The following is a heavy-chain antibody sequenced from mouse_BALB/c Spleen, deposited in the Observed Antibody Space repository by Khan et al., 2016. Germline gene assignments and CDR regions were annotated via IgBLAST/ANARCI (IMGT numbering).Heavy chain of an antibody. V-gene: IGHV6-6*02. J-gene: IGHJ2*01. CDR2: IRLKSDDYVT. CDR3: WILL. CDR1: GFTFSNYW. Sequence: EVKLEESGGGLVQPGGSMKLSCVASGFTFSNYWMNWVRQSPGKGLEWVAEIRLKSDDYVTHYAESVKGRFTIASDDSKSSVYLQMNNVRAENTGNYYCWILLWGQGTTVTVSS.